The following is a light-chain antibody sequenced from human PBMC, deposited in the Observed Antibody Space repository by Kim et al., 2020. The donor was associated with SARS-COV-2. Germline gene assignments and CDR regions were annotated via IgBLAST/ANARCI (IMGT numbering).Light chain of an antibody. V-gene: IGKV1-39*01. Sequence: DIQMTQSPSSLSASVGDRVTITCRASQSISTYLNWYQQKPGKAPKLLIYAASSLQSGVPSRFSGSGSGTDFTLTISSLQPDDFATYYCQQSYSTLYTFGQGTKL. CDR2: AAS. CDR1: QSISTY. CDR3: QQSYSTLYT. J-gene: IGKJ2*01.